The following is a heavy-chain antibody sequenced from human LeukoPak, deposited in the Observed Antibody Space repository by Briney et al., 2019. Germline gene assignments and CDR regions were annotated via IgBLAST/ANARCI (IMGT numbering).Heavy chain of an antibody. CDR2: ISNSGGST. J-gene: IGHJ4*02. D-gene: IGHD1-26*01. Sequence: GGSLRLSCAASGFTFSSYVMSWVRQAPGKGLEWVSSISNSGGSTYYADSVKGRFTISRDNSKNTLYLQMNSLRAEDTAVYYCAKVSGVSGYWGQGTLVTVSS. V-gene: IGHV3-23*01. CDR1: GFTFSSYV. CDR3: AKVSGVSGY.